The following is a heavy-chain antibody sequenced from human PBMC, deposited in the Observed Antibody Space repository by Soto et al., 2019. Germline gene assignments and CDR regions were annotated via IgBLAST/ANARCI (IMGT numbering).Heavy chain of an antibody. CDR3: ASFAGPVYYFAY. V-gene: IGHV3-21*01. J-gene: IGHJ4*02. CDR2: ISSSSSYI. CDR1: GFTFSSYS. Sequence: EVQLVESGGGLVKPGGSLRLSCAASGFTFSSYSMNWVRQAPGKGLEWVSSISSSSSYIYYADSVKGRFTISRDNAKNSLYLQMNSLRAEDTAVYYCASFAGPVYYFAYWGQGTLVTVSS.